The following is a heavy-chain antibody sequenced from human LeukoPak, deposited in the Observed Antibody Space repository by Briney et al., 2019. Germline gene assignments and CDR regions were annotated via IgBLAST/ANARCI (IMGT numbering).Heavy chain of an antibody. Sequence: PGGSLRLSCTASGFTSSSYAMSWVRQAPGKGLEWVSGISPSGDETNYADSVKGRFTISRDNSKDTLYLQMNSLRAEDTAVYYCAKDQFDGYNAFAYWGQETLVTVSS. V-gene: IGHV3-23*01. CDR2: ISPSGDET. J-gene: IGHJ4*02. CDR3: AKDQFDGYNAFAY. CDR1: GFTSSSYA. D-gene: IGHD5-24*01.